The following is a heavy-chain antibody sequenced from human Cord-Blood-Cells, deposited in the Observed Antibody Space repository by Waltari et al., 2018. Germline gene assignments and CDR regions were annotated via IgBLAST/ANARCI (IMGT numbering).Heavy chain of an antibody. V-gene: IGHV4-30-4*01. CDR1: AGSISSGDYY. D-gene: IGHD5-12*01. CDR3: ARDRGIRDGYNFDY. J-gene: IGHJ4*02. Sequence: QVQLQESGPGLVKPSQTLSLTCTVSAGSISSGDYYWRWIRQPPGKGLEWIGDIYYSGSTYYYPSLKSRVTISVDTSKIQCSLKLSSVTAADTAVYYCARDRGIRDGYNFDYWGQGTLVTVSS. CDR2: IYYSGST.